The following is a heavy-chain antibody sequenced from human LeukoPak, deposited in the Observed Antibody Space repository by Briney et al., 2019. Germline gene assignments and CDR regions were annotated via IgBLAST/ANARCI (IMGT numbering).Heavy chain of an antibody. V-gene: IGHV4-59*01. D-gene: IGHD6-19*01. CDR3: AREYSSGGFDY. CDR1: GGSISNYY. CDR2: IYYSGST. Sequence: SEALSLTCTVSGGSISNYYWSWLRRPPGKGLEGIGYIYYSGSTNYNPSLKSRVTISVDTSKNQFSLKLSSVTAADTAVYYCAREYSSGGFDYWGQGSLVTASS. J-gene: IGHJ4*02.